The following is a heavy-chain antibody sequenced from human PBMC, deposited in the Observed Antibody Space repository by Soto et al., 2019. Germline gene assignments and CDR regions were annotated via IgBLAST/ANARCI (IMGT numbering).Heavy chain of an antibody. CDR3: ARPPHGMDA. Sequence: AGGSLRLSCAASGFTLSSFWMTWVRHSPGKGLEWVASIKQDGSETYYVDSVKGRFTISRDNPKNTLYLQMNSLRVGDTAVYYCARPPHGMDAWGQGTTVTVSS. J-gene: IGHJ6*02. CDR1: GFTLSSFW. CDR2: IKQDGSET. V-gene: IGHV3-7*03.